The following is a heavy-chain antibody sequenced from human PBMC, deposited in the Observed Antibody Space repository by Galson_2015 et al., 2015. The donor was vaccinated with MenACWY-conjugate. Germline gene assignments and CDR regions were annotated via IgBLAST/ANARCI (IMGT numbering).Heavy chain of an antibody. J-gene: IGHJ4*02. V-gene: IGHV3-15*01. CDR2: TKSKTHSGTP. Sequence: SLRLSCAASGFTFSNAWMTWVRQAPGKGLEWVGRTKSKTHSGTPDYAAPVNGRFTISRDDSRNTVYLEMNGLKAEGTGLYYCTTDYFGQYFFDSWGQGTPVTVSS. CDR1: GFTFSNAW. CDR3: TTDYFGQYFFDS. D-gene: IGHD2/OR15-2a*01.